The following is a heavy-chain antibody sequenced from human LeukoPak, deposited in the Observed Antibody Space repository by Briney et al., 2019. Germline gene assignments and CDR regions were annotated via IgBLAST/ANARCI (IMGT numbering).Heavy chain of an antibody. Sequence: GGSLRLSCAASGFTFSRYWMSWVRQAPGKGLEWVSAISGSGGSTYYADSVKGRFTISRDNAKNTLYLQTNSLRAEDTAVYYCASSFGGPFDYWGQGTLVTVSS. CDR3: ASSFGGPFDY. V-gene: IGHV3-23*01. CDR1: GFTFSRYW. CDR2: ISGSGGST. J-gene: IGHJ4*02. D-gene: IGHD3-16*01.